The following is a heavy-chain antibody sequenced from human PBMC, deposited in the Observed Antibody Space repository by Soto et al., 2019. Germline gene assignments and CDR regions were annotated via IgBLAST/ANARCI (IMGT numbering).Heavy chain of an antibody. CDR2: ISWNSGSI. Sequence: PGGSLRLSCAASGFTFDDYAMHWVRQAPGKGLEWVSGISWNSGSIGYADSVKGRFTISRDNAKNSLYLQMNSLRAEDTALYYCAKAVRIAARPYYYYYGMDVWGQGTTVTVSS. CDR1: GFTFDDYA. V-gene: IGHV3-9*01. D-gene: IGHD6-6*01. J-gene: IGHJ6*02. CDR3: AKAVRIAARPYYYYYGMDV.